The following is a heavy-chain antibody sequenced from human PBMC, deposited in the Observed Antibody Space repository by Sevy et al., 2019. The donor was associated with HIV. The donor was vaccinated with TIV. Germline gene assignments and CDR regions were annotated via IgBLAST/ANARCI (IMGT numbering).Heavy chain of an antibody. CDR3: ARHDGSETKPYGMDV. V-gene: IGHV3-33*01. J-gene: IGHJ6*02. CDR1: GFTFKKYG. CDR2: IWYDGGKK. D-gene: IGHD3-10*01. Sequence: GGSLRLSCAASGFTFKKYGIHWVRQAPGKGLEWVAVIWYDGGKKYYGDSEKGRFTISRDNSKNTVSLQMNRLRAEDTAVYYCARHDGSETKPYGMDVWGQGTAVTVSS.